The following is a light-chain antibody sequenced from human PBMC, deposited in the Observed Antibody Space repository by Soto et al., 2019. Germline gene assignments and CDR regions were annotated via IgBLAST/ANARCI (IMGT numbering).Light chain of an antibody. CDR2: DDT. CDR3: SLWDPSLXGWA. J-gene: IGLJ3*02. V-gene: IGLV1-47*02. Sequence: QSFLTQPPSASGTPGQRVTISCSGSSSNIGSNYVYWYQQFPGTNPKLLIFDDTQRASWVPYRVSGSKSVTSASLAISGLRYEDAVDYYCSLWDPSLXGWAVGGGTK. CDR1: SSNIGSNY.